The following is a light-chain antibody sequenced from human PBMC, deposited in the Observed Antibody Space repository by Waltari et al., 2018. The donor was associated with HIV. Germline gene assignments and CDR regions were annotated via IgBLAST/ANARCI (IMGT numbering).Light chain of an antibody. V-gene: IGKV1-39*01. CDR2: NAA. Sequence: GDRVTITCRASQNIIKYLHWYQQKPGKAPRIVIYNAANLQSGVPSRFSGSGSGTNFTLTISSVQTEDFATYICQQSYSSPTFGPGTKVTVK. CDR3: QQSYSSPT. J-gene: IGKJ3*01. CDR1: QNIIKY.